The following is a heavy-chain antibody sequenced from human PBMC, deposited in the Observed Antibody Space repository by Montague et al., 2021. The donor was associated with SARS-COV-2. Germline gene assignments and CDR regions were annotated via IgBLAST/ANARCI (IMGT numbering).Heavy chain of an antibody. CDR2: SCFRFKKKN. CDR1: GDSDGVVGLR. D-gene: IGHD1-26*01. CDR3: ARTSASSDY. V-gene: IGHV6-1*01. Sequence: CAISGDSDGVVGLRRRWEKHTSELRPDQLVVSCFRFKKKNDYAVSVKSRITINPDTSKNQISLQLNSVTPEDTAVYYCARTSASSDYWGQGTLVTVSS. J-gene: IGHJ4*02.